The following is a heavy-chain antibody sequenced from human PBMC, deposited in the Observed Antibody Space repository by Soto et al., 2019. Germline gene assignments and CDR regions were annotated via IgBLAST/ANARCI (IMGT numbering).Heavy chain of an antibody. V-gene: IGHV4-30-4*01. CDR2: IYYSGST. CDR1: GDCISSGDYY. J-gene: IGHJ5*02. Sequence: PSETLSLTCTVSGDCISSGDYYWSWIRQPPGKGLEWIGYIYYSGSTYYNPSLKSRVTISVDTSKNQFSLKLSSVTAADTAVYYRARRVYPYCSGGSCYSFWFDPWGQGTLVTVYS. D-gene: IGHD2-15*01. CDR3: ARRVYPYCSGGSCYSFWFDP.